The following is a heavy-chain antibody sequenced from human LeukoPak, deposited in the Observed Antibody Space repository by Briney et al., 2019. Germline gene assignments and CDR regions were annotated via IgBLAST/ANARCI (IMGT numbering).Heavy chain of an antibody. CDR3: ARGSSSSTSCYGLDAFDI. V-gene: IGHV1-18*01. CDR1: GYTFTSYG. CDR2: ISAYNGNT. Sequence: WASVKVSCKASGYTFTSYGISWVRQAPGQGLEWMGWISAYNGNTNYAQKLQGRVTMTTDTSTSTAYMELRSLRSDDTAVYYCARGSSSSTSCYGLDAFDIWGQGTMVTVSS. D-gene: IGHD2-2*01. J-gene: IGHJ3*02.